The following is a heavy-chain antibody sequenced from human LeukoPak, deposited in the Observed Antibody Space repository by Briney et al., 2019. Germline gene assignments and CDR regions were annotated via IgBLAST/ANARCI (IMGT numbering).Heavy chain of an antibody. CDR3: ARLPDIVVVVAAYTVDY. V-gene: IGHV4-39*01. CDR1: GGSISSSSYY. D-gene: IGHD2-15*01. J-gene: IGHJ4*02. CDR2: IYYSGST. Sequence: PSETLSLTCTVSGGSISSSSYYWGWIRQPPGKGLEWIGSIYYSGSTYYNPSLKSRVTISVDTSKNQFSPKLSSVTAADTAVYYCARLPDIVVVVAAYTVDYWGQGTLVTVSS.